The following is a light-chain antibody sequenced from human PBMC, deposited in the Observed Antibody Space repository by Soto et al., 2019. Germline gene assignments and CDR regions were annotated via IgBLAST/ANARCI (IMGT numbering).Light chain of an antibody. J-gene: IGKJ3*01. V-gene: IGKV3-11*01. CDR1: QSVSSY. CDR3: QQRSNWRGIT. CDR2: DAS. Sequence: EIVLTQSPATLSLSPGERATLSCRASQSVSSYLAWYQQKPGQAPRLLIYDASNRATGIPARFSGSGSGTDFTLTIGSLEPEDFAVYYCQQRSNWRGITFGPGTKVDIK.